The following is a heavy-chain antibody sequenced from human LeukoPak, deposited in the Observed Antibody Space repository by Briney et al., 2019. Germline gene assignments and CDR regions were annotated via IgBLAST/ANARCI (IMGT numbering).Heavy chain of an antibody. D-gene: IGHD2-2*02. J-gene: IGHJ5*02. CDR1: GGTFSSYA. Sequence: GSSVKVSCKASGGTFSSYAISWVRQAPGQGLEWMGRIIPILGIANYAQKFQGRVTITADESTSTAYMELSSLRSEDTAVYYCARVIVVVPAAILGRFDPWGQGTLVTVSS. V-gene: IGHV1-69*04. CDR3: ARVIVVVPAAILGRFDP. CDR2: IIPILGIA.